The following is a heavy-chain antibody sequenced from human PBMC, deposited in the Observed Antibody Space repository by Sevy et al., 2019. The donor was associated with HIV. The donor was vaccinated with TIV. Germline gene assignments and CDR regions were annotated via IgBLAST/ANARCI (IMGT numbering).Heavy chain of an antibody. V-gene: IGHV3-23*01. CDR1: GFTFNIYA. CDR3: AKDGVSRNKLWDWFDP. Sequence: GGSLRLSCATSGFTFNIYAMSWVRQAPGKGLEWVSTIGGGDTYYADSVKGRCTISRDDSKSAVYLQMNRLRADDTTVYYWAKDGVSRNKLWDWFDPWGQGTLVTVSS. D-gene: IGHD2-21*01. CDR2: IGGGDT. J-gene: IGHJ5*02.